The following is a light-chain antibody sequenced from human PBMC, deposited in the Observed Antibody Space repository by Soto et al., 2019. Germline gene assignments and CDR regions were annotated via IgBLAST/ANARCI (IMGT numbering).Light chain of an antibody. CDR2: GAS. J-gene: IGKJ1*01. CDR3: QQYNDWPPWT. V-gene: IGKV3-15*01. Sequence: EVVMTQSPATLSLSPGERALLSCRASQSVGSNLAWYQQKPGQAPRLLIYGASTRATGIPARFSGSGSATEFTLTISSLQSEDFAVYYCQQYNDWPPWTFGQGTKVEIK. CDR1: QSVGSN.